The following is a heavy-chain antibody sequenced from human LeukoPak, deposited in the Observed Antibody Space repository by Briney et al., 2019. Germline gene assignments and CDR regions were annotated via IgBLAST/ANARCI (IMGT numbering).Heavy chain of an antibody. J-gene: IGHJ4*02. CDR3: AKGPDYDILTPIDY. V-gene: IGHV3-74*01. D-gene: IGHD3-9*01. CDR2: INSDGSST. CDR1: GFTFSSYW. Sequence: GGSLRLSCAASGFTFSSYWMHWVRQAPGKGLVRVSRINSDGSSTSYADSVKGRFTISRDNAKNTLYLQMNSLRAEDMALYYCAKGPDYDILTPIDYWGQGTLVTVSS.